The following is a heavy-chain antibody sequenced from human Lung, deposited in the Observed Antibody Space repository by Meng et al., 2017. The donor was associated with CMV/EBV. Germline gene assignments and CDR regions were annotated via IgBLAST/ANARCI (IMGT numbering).Heavy chain of an antibody. CDR2: IIPTCGTA. CDR1: GGDFYNFG. Sequence: SVKVSXKASGGDFYNFGISWIRQAPGQGLQWMGRIIPTCGTAHYARGFQGKITISADGPTTTAFMEISGLTSDDTAVYYCARPFRPGYGDPGFDFWGQGTLVTVSS. J-gene: IGHJ4*02. V-gene: IGHV1-69*13. D-gene: IGHD4-17*01. CDR3: ARPFRPGYGDPGFDF.